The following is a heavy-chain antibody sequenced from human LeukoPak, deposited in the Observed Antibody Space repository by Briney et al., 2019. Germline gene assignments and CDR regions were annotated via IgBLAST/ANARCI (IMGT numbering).Heavy chain of an antibody. D-gene: IGHD3-10*01. V-gene: IGHV3-30*18. CDR1: GFTVSTSV. CDR3: AKGKDLYGALDI. CDR2: TSFDGSNK. Sequence: GGSLRLSCAASGFTVSTSVMHWVRQAPGKGLDWVAITSFDGSNKYYTDSVKGRFTISRDTSENTVYLQMNSLGVEDTALYYCAKGKDLYGALDIWGQGTKVTVSS. J-gene: IGHJ3*02.